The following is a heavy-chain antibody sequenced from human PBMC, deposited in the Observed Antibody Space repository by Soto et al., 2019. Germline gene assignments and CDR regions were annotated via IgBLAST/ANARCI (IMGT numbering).Heavy chain of an antibody. D-gene: IGHD1-20*01. J-gene: IGHJ4*02. CDR3: AKVKGDNWNQYYFDY. Sequence: PGGSLRLSCAASGFTFSSYAMSWVRQAPGKGLEWVSAISGSGGSTYYADSVKGRFTISRDNSKNTLYLQMNSLRAEDTAVYYCAKVKGDNWNQYYFDYWGQGALVTVSS. CDR1: GFTFSSYA. V-gene: IGHV3-23*01. CDR2: ISGSGGST.